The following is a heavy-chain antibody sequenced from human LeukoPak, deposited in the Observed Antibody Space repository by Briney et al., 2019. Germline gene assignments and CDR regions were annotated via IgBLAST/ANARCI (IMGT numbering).Heavy chain of an antibody. V-gene: IGHV1-8*03. CDR1: GYTFTSYD. J-gene: IGHJ6*03. CDR2: MNPNSGNT. CDR3: ARDSSSSEDYYYYYYYMDV. Sequence: ASVKVSCRASGYTFTSYDINWVRQATGQGLEGMGWMNPNSGNTGYAQKFQGRVTITRNTSISTAYMELRSLRSEDTAVYYCARDSSSSEDYYYYYYYMDVWGKGTTVTVSS. D-gene: IGHD6-6*01.